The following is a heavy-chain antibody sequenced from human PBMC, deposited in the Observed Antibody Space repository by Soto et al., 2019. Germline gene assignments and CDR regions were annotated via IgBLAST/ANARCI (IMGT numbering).Heavy chain of an antibody. CDR1: GYTFTSYG. CDR2: ITPNSGNT. D-gene: IGHD6-19*01. V-gene: IGHV1-8*02. Sequence: ASVKVSCKASGYTFTSYGISWVRQAPGQGLEWLGWITPNSGNTSYAQKFQGRVTMTRNTSISTAYMELSSLRSEDTAVYYCARADSSGWYPNYYYYGMDVWGQGTTVTVSS. CDR3: ARADSSGWYPNYYYYGMDV. J-gene: IGHJ6*02.